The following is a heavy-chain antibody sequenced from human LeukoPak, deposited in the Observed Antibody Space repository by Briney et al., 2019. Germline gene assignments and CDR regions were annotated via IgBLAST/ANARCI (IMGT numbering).Heavy chain of an antibody. CDR1: GFTFTSSA. CDR3: AAAGIQLWPSGDY. V-gene: IGHV1-58*02. J-gene: IGHJ4*02. Sequence: ASVKVSCKASGFTFTSSAMQWVRQARGQRLEWIGWIVVGSGNTNYAQKFQERVTITRDMSTSTAYMELSSLRSEVTAVYYCAAAGIQLWPSGDYWGQGTLVTVSS. CDR2: IVVGSGNT. D-gene: IGHD5-18*01.